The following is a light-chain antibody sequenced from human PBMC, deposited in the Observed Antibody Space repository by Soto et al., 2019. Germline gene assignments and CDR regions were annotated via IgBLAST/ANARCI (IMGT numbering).Light chain of an antibody. CDR2: YAS. J-gene: IGKJ5*01. CDR3: HQRSNS. V-gene: IGKV3-11*01. Sequence: EIVLTQSPATLSLSPGERATLSCRASQSVSSYLAWYQQKPGQAPRLLIYYASNRATGIPARFSCSGSGTDFTLTLSRLDPEDFSFYYCHQRSNSFGQGTRLEIK. CDR1: QSVSSY.